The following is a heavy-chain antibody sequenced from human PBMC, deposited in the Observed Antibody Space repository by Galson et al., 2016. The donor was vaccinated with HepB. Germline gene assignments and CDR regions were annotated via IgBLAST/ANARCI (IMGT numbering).Heavy chain of an antibody. Sequence: SVKVSCKASAGYTFNSDGIAWTRQAPGQGFEWMGWINAHDGHTVYSQKFQGRVTMTTDTSTNTAYMDLKNLRSDDTAVYYCARDLRGESSGPGDAFDIWGQGTMVTVSS. V-gene: IGHV1-18*04. D-gene: IGHD6-19*01. CDR2: INAHDGHT. CDR3: ARDLRGESSGPGDAFDI. CDR1: AGYTFNSDG. J-gene: IGHJ3*02.